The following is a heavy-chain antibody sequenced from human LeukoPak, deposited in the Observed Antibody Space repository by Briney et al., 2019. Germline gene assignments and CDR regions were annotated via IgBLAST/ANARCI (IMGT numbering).Heavy chain of an antibody. CDR2: IYYSGST. V-gene: IGHV4-31*03. CDR1: GGSISSGGYY. D-gene: IGHD2-8*01. CDR3: TRSTNLEAFDI. Sequence: SQTLSLTCTVSGGSISSGGYYWSWIRQHPGKGLEWIGYIYYSGSTYYNPSLKSRVTISVDTSKNQCSLKLSSVTTADTAVYYCTRSTNLEAFDIWGQGTMVTVSS. J-gene: IGHJ3*02.